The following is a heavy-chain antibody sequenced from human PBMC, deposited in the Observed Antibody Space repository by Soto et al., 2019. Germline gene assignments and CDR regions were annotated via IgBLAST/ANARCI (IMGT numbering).Heavy chain of an antibody. CDR1: GFTFSSYW. J-gene: IGHJ4*02. CDR3: ARVWRGGGSLAVYFDS. CDR2: IKQGGSER. Sequence: GGSLRLSCAASGFTFSSYWMSWVRQAPGKGLEWVANIKQGGSERYDGDCVKGRFTTSRDNAKNSLYLQMNSRRAEDPVVYYCARVWRGGGSLAVYFDSWGQGPLVTVP. V-gene: IGHV3-7*01. D-gene: IGHD1-26*01.